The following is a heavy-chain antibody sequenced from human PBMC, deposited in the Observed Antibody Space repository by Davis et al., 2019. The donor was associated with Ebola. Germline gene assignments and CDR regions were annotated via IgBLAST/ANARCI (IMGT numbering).Heavy chain of an antibody. V-gene: IGHV3-23*01. Sequence: GESLKISCAASGFTFSSYAMSWVRQAPGKGLEWVSAISGSGGSTYYADSVKGRFTISRDNSKNTLYLQMNSLRAEDTAVYYCAKLARIVGATTFDYWGQGTLVTASS. J-gene: IGHJ4*02. CDR1: GFTFSSYA. D-gene: IGHD1-26*01. CDR3: AKLARIVGATTFDY. CDR2: ISGSGGST.